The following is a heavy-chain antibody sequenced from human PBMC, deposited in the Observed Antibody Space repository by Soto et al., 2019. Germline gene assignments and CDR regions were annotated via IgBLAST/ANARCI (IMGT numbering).Heavy chain of an antibody. CDR1: GFSISTNY. V-gene: IGHV3-53*01. Sequence: GGFLRLSCAVSGFSISTNYMGWVRQPPGKGLEWVSVFYSGGSPYYADSVKGRFSISRDTSKNTLYLQMNSLRAEDTAVYYCARRTNGYFGYWGQGALVTVSS. CDR2: FYSGGSP. D-gene: IGHD2-8*01. J-gene: IGHJ4*02. CDR3: ARRTNGYFGY.